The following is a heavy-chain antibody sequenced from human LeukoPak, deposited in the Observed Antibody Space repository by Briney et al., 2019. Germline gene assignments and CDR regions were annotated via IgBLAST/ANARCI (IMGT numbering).Heavy chain of an antibody. V-gene: IGHV3-30-3*01. CDR3: AREEWYYFDY. D-gene: IGHD3-3*01. CDR2: ISYDGSNT. J-gene: IGHJ4*02. CDR1: GFTFNTYA. Sequence: GGSLRLSCVASGFTFNTYAIPWDRQAPGKGLEWVAVISYDGSNTYYEDSVKGRFTISRDNSKNTLYLQMNSLRAEDMAVYYCAREEWYYFDYWGQGTLVAVSS.